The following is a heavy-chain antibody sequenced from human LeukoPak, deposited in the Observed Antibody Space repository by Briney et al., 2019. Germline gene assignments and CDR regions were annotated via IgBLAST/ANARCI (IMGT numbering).Heavy chain of an antibody. CDR3: ARSSVAISTGIKVDY. J-gene: IGHJ4*02. V-gene: IGHV1-69*05. CDR2: IIPIFGTA. CDR1: GGTFSSYA. Sequence: SVKVSCKASGGTFSSYAISWVRQAPGQGLEWMGRIIPIFGTANYAQKFQGRVTITTDESTSTAYMELSSLRSEDTAVYYCARSSVAISTGIKVDYWGQETLVTVSS. D-gene: IGHD3-3*01.